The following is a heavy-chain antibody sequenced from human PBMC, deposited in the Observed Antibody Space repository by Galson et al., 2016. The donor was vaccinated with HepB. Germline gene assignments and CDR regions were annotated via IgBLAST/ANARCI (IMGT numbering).Heavy chain of an antibody. J-gene: IGHJ6*02. D-gene: IGHD3-10*01. CDR3: AKGRGFYYYSMDV. Sequence: SLRLSCAASGFTFDEYGMHWVRQAPGKGLEWASGISWNSGSTGYADSVKGRFTISRDNAKNSLYLQMNSLRSDDTALYYCAKGRGFYYYSMDVWGQGTTVTVSS. V-gene: IGHV3-9*01. CDR2: ISWNSGST. CDR1: GFTFDEYG.